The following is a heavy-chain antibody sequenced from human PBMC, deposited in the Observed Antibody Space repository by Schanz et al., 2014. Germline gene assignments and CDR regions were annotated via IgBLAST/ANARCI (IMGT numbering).Heavy chain of an antibody. CDR3: ARDLAGGGNDV. CDR2: ISGGGGSA. D-gene: IGHD2-15*01. V-gene: IGHV3-23*04. Sequence: EVQLVESGGCLVQPGGSLRLSCAASGFTFNNYDMNWVRLVPGKGLECVSGISGGGGSAYYADFVTGRFTISRDNSKDTVYLQMNSLRAEDTAVYYCARDLAGGGNDVWGQGTLVTVSS. CDR1: GFTFNNYD. J-gene: IGHJ4*02.